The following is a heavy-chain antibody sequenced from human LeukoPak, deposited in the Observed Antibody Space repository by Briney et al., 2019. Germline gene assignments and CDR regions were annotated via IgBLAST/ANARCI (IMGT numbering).Heavy chain of an antibody. D-gene: IGHD6-19*01. J-gene: IGHJ4*02. CDR3: AKVSGGYPSFDY. CDR1: GFTFSSYA. V-gene: IGHV3-23*01. Sequence: GGPLRLSCAASGFTFSSYAMSWVRQAPGKGLEWVSAISGSGGSTYYADSVKGRFTISRDNSKNTLYLQMNSLRAEDTAVYYCAKVSGGYPSFDYWGQGTLVTVSS. CDR2: ISGSGGST.